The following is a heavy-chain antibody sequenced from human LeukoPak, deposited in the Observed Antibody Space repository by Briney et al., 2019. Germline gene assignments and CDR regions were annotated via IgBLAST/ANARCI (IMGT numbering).Heavy chain of an antibody. CDR3: ARATRGFDP. Sequence: GGSLRLSCAASGFTFSDYWMSWVRQAPGKGLEWVASIKQDGSEKYYVDSVKGRFTISKDNPKNSLYLQMNSLRAEDTAVYYCARATRGFDPWGQGTLVTVPS. CDR1: GFTFSDYW. J-gene: IGHJ5*02. V-gene: IGHV3-7*01. CDR2: IKQDGSEK.